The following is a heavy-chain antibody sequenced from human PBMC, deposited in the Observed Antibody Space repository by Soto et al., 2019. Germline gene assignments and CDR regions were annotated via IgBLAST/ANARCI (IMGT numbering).Heavy chain of an antibody. Sequence: VFLGLSCAASEFTGSSNYMNCVRQAPGKGLECVSTIYSGGSIYYADSVKGRFTISRDNSKNTLYLQMNNLRAEDTAVYYCAGRVGATNYGMDVWGQGTTVTVSS. V-gene: IGHV3-53*01. CDR2: IYSGGSI. J-gene: IGHJ6*02. CDR1: EFTGSSNY. D-gene: IGHD1-26*01. CDR3: AGRVGATNYGMDV.